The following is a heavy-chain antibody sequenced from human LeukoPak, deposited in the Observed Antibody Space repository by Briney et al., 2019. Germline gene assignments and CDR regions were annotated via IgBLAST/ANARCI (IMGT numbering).Heavy chain of an antibody. CDR3: ARGPAMGGSPSDY. D-gene: IGHD3-16*01. CDR2: INHSGST. CDR1: GGSFSGYY. J-gene: IGHJ4*02. Sequence: SETLSLTCAAYGGSFSGYYWSWIRQPPGKGLEWIGEINHSGSTNYNPSLKSRVTISVDTSKNQFSLKLSSVTAADTAVYYCARGPAMGGSPSDYWGQGTLVTVSS. V-gene: IGHV4-34*01.